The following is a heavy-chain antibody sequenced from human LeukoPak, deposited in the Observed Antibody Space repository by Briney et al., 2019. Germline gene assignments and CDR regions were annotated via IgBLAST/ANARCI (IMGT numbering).Heavy chain of an antibody. CDR1: GFTFSSYG. CDR3: ARDYYCSGGSCLYFDY. Sequence: GGSLRLSCAASGFTFSSYGMHWVRQAPGKGLEWVAVMYYDGISKYYADSVKGRFTISRDNSNNTLFLQMNSLRVEDAAVYYCARDYYCSGGSCLYFDYWGQGTLVTVSS. V-gene: IGHV3-33*01. D-gene: IGHD2-15*01. J-gene: IGHJ4*02. CDR2: MYYDGISK.